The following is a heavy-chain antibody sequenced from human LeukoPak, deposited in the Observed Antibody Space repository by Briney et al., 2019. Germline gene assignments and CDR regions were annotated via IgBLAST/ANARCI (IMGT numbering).Heavy chain of an antibody. V-gene: IGHV3-7*01. D-gene: IGHD4-17*01. CDR3: ARIAPAATYGDYWDY. CDR2: INQDGSEK. J-gene: IGHJ4*02. Sequence: GGSLRLSCEASRFIFSNYWRSWVRQAPGKGLEWVANINQDGSEKHDVDSVKGRFTVSRHNANNSLFLQMNSLRAEDTAVYYCARIAPAATYGDYWDYWGQGTLVTVSS. CDR1: RFIFSNYW.